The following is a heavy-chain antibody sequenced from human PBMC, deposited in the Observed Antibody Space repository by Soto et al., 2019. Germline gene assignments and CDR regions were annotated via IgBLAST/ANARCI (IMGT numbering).Heavy chain of an antibody. J-gene: IGHJ4*02. Sequence: GGSLRLSCVVSGFTVSNNYVSWVRQAPGKGLEWVSYISSSSSAIYYADSVKGRFTISRDNAKNSLYLQMNSLRDEDTAVYSCARGYCSGGSCPEFDYWGQGTLVTVSS. D-gene: IGHD2-15*01. CDR2: ISSSSSAI. V-gene: IGHV3-48*02. CDR1: GFTVSNNY. CDR3: ARGYCSGGSCPEFDY.